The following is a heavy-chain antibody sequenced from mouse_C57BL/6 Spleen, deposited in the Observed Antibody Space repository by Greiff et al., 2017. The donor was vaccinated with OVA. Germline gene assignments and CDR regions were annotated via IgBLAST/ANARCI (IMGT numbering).Heavy chain of an antibody. CDR2: IYPGDGAT. V-gene: IGHV1-80*01. J-gene: IGHJ2*01. D-gene: IGHD1-1*01. CDR3: ARCDYYGSSPDD. Sequence: QVQLQQSGAELVKPGASVKISCKASGYAFSSYWMNWVKQRPGKGLEWIGQIYPGDGATNYNGKFKGQATLTADKSSSTAYMQRSILTAEDAAVYFCARCDYYGSSPDDWGQGTTLTVSS. CDR1: GYAFSSYW.